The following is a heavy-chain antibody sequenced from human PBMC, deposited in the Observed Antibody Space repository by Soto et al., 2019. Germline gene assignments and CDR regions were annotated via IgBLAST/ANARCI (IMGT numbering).Heavy chain of an antibody. J-gene: IGHJ3*02. CDR3: AGLVPAAYAFDI. CDR1: GGSISSYY. D-gene: IGHD2-2*01. V-gene: IGHV4-59*01. CDR2: IYYSGST. Sequence: QVQLQESGPGLVKPSETLSLTYTVSGGSISSYYWSWIRQPPGKGLEWIGYIYYSGSTNYNPSLKSRVTISVDTSKNQFSLKLSSVTAADTAVYYCAGLVPAAYAFDIWGQGTMVTVSS.